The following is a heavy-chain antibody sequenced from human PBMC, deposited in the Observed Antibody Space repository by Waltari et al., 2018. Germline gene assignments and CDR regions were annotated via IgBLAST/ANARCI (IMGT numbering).Heavy chain of an antibody. CDR2: IKSDGSTI. Sequence: EVQLVESGGGLVQPGGSLRLSCAASGFTFSTYYWMHWVRQAPGQGLVWGSRIKSDGSTINYAESVKGRFTISRDNAKNTVYLKMNSLRAADTAVYYCARGPTYTVSTGGFDYWGQGTLVTVSS. J-gene: IGHJ4*02. CDR1: GFTFSTYYW. V-gene: IGHV3-74*01. D-gene: IGHD4-17*01. CDR3: ARGPTYTVSTGGFDY.